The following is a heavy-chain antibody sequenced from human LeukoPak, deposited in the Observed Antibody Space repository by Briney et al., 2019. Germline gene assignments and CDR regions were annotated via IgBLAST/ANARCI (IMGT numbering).Heavy chain of an antibody. V-gene: IGHV4-34*01. J-gene: IGHJ5*02. CDR1: GGSFSGYY. CDR2: INHSGST. Sequence: SETLSLTCAVYGGSFSGYYWSWIRQPPGKGLEWIGEINHSGSTNYNPSPKSRVTISVDTSKNQFSLKLSSVTAADTAVYYCARRYSGSYYLKYNWFDPWGQGTLVTVSS. CDR3: ARRYSGSYYLKYNWFDP. D-gene: IGHD1-26*01.